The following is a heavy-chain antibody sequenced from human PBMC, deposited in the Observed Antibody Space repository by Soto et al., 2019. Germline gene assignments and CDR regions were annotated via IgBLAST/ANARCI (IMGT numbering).Heavy chain of an antibody. Sequence: QVQLVQSGAEVKKPGASVKVSCKASGYNFTTNAMHWVRQAPGQRLEWMGWINAVNGNTKYSQKFQGRVTITRDTSASTAYMELSSLRSEDTAVYYCTRGMFTIDYWGQGTLVTASS. D-gene: IGHD3-10*02. J-gene: IGHJ4*02. CDR3: TRGMFTIDY. V-gene: IGHV1-3*01. CDR2: INAVNGNT. CDR1: GYNFTTNA.